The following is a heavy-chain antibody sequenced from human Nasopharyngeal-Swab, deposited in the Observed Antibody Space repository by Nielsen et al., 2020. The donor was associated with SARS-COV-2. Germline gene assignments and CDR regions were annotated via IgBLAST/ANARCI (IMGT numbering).Heavy chain of an antibody. CDR1: GYTFTSYG. Sequence: ASVKVSCKASGYTFTSYGISWVRQAPGQRLEWMGWINAGNGNTKYSQKFQGRVTITRDTSASTAYMELSSLRSEDTAVYYCARVLEYSSSSPWFDPWGQGTLVTVSS. CDR3: ARVLEYSSSSPWFDP. D-gene: IGHD6-6*01. J-gene: IGHJ5*02. CDR2: INAGNGNT. V-gene: IGHV1-3*01.